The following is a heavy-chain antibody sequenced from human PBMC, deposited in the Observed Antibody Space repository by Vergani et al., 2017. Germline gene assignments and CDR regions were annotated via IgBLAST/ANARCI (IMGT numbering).Heavy chain of an antibody. CDR1: GDSISRISSYY. V-gene: IGHV4-61*01. CDR2: IYNNGIT. CDR3: SREINGDYEWTGWCDP. D-gene: IGHD4-17*01. J-gene: IGHJ5*02. Sequence: QVQLQESGPGLVKPSETLSLTCTVSGDSISRISSYYWSWIRLPPGKGLEWIRYIYNNGITNYNPSLKSRGTISVDTSKNQFSLKLSSVTAADTAVYYWSREINGDYEWTGWCDPWGQGSLVTVSS.